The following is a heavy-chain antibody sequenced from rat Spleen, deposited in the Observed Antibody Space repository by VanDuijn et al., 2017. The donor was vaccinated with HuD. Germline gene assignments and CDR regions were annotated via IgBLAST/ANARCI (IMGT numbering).Heavy chain of an antibody. CDR1: GFTFSDYY. CDR2: ISYGDSSGHSST. CDR3: ARRHYGYTDYFDH. Sequence: EVQVVESDGGLVQPGRSLKLSCAASGFTFSDYYMAWVRQAPTKGLEWVATISYGDSSGHSSTYYRDSVKGRFTISRDNTKSTLSLQMDSLRSEDTATYYCARRHYGYTDYFDHWGQGVMVTVSS. D-gene: IGHD1-9*01. V-gene: IGHV5-29*01. J-gene: IGHJ2*01.